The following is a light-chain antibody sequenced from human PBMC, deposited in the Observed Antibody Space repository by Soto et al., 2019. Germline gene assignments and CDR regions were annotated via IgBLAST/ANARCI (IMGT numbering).Light chain of an antibody. J-gene: IGKJ1*01. Sequence: DIQMTQSPSSLSASVGDRVTITCRASQSITNYLNWYQHKPGKAPKLLLYTASTLQSGVPLRFSGRGSGTDFTLTISGLQPEDVASYYCQQSNSTPTFGQGTKVEI. CDR2: TAS. V-gene: IGKV1-39*01. CDR3: QQSNSTPT. CDR1: QSITNY.